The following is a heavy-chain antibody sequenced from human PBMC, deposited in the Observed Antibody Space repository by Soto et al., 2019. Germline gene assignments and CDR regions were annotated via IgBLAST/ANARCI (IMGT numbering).Heavy chain of an antibody. CDR1: GGSISSGDYY. Sequence: SETLSLTCTVSGGSISSGDYYWSWIRQPPGKVLEWIGYIYYSGSTYYNPSLKSRVTISVDTSKNQFSLKLSSVTAADTAVYYCARDYYYDSSGAFDPWGQGTLVTVSS. J-gene: IGHJ5*02. D-gene: IGHD3-22*01. CDR2: IYYSGST. CDR3: ARDYYYDSSGAFDP. V-gene: IGHV4-30-4*01.